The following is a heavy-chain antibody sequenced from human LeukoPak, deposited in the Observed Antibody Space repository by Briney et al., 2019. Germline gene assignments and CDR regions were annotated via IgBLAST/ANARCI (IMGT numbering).Heavy chain of an antibody. CDR1: GDIVSSNSAA. D-gene: IGHD5-12*01. CDR2: TYYRSKWYN. Sequence: HSQTLSLTCALSGDIVSSNSAAWNWIRQSPSRGLEWLGRTYYRSKWYNDYAVSVKSRITINPDTSKNQFSLQLNSVTPEDTAVYYCARDMVATRGFDYWGQGTLVTVSS. V-gene: IGHV6-1*01. CDR3: ARDMVATRGFDY. J-gene: IGHJ4*02.